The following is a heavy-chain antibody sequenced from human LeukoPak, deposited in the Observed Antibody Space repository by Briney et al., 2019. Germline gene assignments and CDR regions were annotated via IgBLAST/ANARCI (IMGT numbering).Heavy chain of an antibody. V-gene: IGHV3-23*01. CDR1: GFTFSSYA. J-gene: IGHJ4*02. CDR2: ISGSGGST. D-gene: IGHD3-10*01. Sequence: GGSLRLSCAASGFTFSSYAMSWVRQAPGKGLEWVSAISGSGGSTYYAASVKGRFTISRDTSKNTLYLQMNSLRAEDTAVYYCAKDSVRGALVIDYWGQGTLVTVSS. CDR3: AKDSVRGALVIDY.